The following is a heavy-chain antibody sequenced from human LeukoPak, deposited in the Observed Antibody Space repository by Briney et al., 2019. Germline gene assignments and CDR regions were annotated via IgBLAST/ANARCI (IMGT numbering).Heavy chain of an antibody. J-gene: IGHJ5*02. CDR1: GYTFTSYG. V-gene: IGHV1-18*01. CDR3: ASAMVRGVNWFDP. D-gene: IGHD3-10*01. CDR2: ISAYNGNT. Sequence: ASVKVSCKASGYTFTSYGISWVRQAPGQGLEWMGWISAYNGNTNYAQKLQGRVTMTTNTSTSTAYMELRSLRSDDTAVYYCASAMVRGVNWFDPWGQGTLVTVSS.